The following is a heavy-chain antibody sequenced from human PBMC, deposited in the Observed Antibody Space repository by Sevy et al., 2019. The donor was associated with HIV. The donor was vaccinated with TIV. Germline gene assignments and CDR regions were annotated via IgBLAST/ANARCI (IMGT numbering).Heavy chain of an antibody. CDR3: VKDPDYDFWRGDYGMDV. Sequence: GGSLRLSCSASGFTFRNYAMNWVRQAPGKGLKYVSAISSDGGGTYYADSGRGSFTISRDNSKNTLYLQMRSLRVEDTAVYYCVKDPDYDFWRGDYGMDVWGQGTTVTVSS. J-gene: IGHJ6*02. D-gene: IGHD3-3*01. CDR2: ISSDGGGT. CDR1: GFTFRNYA. V-gene: IGHV3-64D*06.